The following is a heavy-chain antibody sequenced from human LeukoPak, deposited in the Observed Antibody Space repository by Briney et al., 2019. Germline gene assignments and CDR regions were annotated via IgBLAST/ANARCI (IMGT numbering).Heavy chain of an antibody. CDR1: GFTFSSYA. J-gene: IGHJ6*03. Sequence: GGSLRLSCAASGFTFSSYAMHWVRKAPGKGLGWVAVISYDGSNKYYADSVKGRFTISRDNSKNTLYLQMNSLRAEDTAVYYCAREHSGYIYYYYYMDVWGKGTTVTVSS. D-gene: IGHD5-12*01. CDR2: ISYDGSNK. V-gene: IGHV3-30-3*01. CDR3: AREHSGYIYYYYYMDV.